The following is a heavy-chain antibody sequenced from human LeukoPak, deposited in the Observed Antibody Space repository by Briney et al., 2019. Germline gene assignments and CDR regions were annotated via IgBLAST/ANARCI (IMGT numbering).Heavy chain of an antibody. CDR3: ARDHGDYITHYFDY. CDR1: GGSISSSSYY. CDR2: IYYSGST. V-gene: IGHV4-39*07. J-gene: IGHJ4*02. D-gene: IGHD4-17*01. Sequence: SETLSLTCTVSGGSISSSSYYWGWIRQPPGKGLEWNGSIYYSGSTYYNPSLKSRVTISVDTSKNQFSLKLSSVTAADTAVYYCARDHGDYITHYFDYWGQGTLVTVSS.